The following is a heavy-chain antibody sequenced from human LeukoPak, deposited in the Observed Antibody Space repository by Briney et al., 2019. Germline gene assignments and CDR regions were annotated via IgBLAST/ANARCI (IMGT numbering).Heavy chain of an antibody. Sequence: GRSLRLSCAASGFTFSNYEMNWVRQAPGKGLEWVSYISSSGSTIYYADSVKGRFTISRDNAKNSLYPQMNALRAEDTAIYYCARAGYSYGYYRVREFDYWGQGTLVTVSS. D-gene: IGHD5-18*01. J-gene: IGHJ4*02. V-gene: IGHV3-48*03. CDR3: ARAGYSYGYYRVREFDY. CDR2: ISSSGSTI. CDR1: GFTFSNYE.